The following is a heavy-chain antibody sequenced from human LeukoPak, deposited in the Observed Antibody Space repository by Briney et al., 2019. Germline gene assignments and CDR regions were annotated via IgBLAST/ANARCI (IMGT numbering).Heavy chain of an antibody. CDR3: ARPYGSGWYGAFQH. CDR2: FSYSGRT. Sequence: PSETLSLTCTVSGDSISSYYWSWIRQPPGKGLEWIGYFSYSGRTNYNPSLKSRVTISLDTSQNQVSLKLSSVTAADTAVYYCARPYGSGWYGAFQHWGQGTLVTVSS. V-gene: IGHV4-59*01. J-gene: IGHJ1*01. D-gene: IGHD6-19*01. CDR1: GDSISSYY.